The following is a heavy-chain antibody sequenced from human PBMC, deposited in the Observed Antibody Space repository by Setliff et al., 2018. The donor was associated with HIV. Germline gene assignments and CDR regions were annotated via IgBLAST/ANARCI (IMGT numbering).Heavy chain of an antibody. Sequence: TGGSLRLSCAAFGFTFSSYGMSWVRQAPGKGLEWVSTISGSGGSTYYADSVKGRFTISRDNSKNTLYLRMNSLRAEDTAVYYCAQAQTSVSGSYYQYLQHWGQGTLVTVSS. CDR3: AQAQTSVSGSYYQYLQH. D-gene: IGHD3-10*01. CDR2: ISGSGGST. CDR1: GFTFSSYG. V-gene: IGHV3-23*01. J-gene: IGHJ1*01.